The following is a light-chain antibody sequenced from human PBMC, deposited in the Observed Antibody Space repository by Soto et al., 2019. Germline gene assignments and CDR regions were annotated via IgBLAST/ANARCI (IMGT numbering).Light chain of an antibody. CDR3: QQYGSSRT. CDR2: GAS. Sequence: EIVLTQSPGTLSLSPGERATLSCRDSQSVSSSYLAWYQQKPGQAPRLLIYGASSRATGIPDRFSGSGSGTDFTLTISRLEPEDFAVYYCQQYGSSRTFGQGTKV. CDR1: QSVSSSY. V-gene: IGKV3-20*01. J-gene: IGKJ1*01.